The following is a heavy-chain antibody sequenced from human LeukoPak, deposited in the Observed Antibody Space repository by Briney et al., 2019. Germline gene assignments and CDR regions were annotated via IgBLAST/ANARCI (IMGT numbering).Heavy chain of an antibody. V-gene: IGHV3-23*01. J-gene: IGHJ4*02. CDR3: ARKTSSSWAPLDY. Sequence: GGSLRLSCAASGFTFSSYGMTWVRQAAGKGLQWVSAISGSGDSTYYADSVKGRFTISRDNSKNTLYLQMNSLRAEDTAVYYCARKTSSSWAPLDYWGQGTLVTVSS. CDR2: ISGSGDST. D-gene: IGHD6-13*01. CDR1: GFTFSSYG.